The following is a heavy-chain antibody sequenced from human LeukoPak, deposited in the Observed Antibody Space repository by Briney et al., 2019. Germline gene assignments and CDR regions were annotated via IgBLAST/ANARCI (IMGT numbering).Heavy chain of an antibody. CDR1: GFIFRNYG. CDR2: IWSDGSNK. D-gene: IGHD2-15*01. Sequence: GGSLRLSCSASGFIFRNYGMHWVRQAPGKGLEWVAVIWSDGSNKYYADSVKGRFTISRDNSKNTLYLQMNSLRAEDTAVYYCGKLEHVVAALVDVFDVWGQGRMVSVCS. J-gene: IGHJ3*01. CDR3: GKLEHVVAALVDVFDV. V-gene: IGHV3-33*06.